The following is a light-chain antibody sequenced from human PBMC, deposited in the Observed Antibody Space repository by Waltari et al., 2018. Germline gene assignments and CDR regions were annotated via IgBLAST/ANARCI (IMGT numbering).Light chain of an antibody. Sequence: SYDLTQPPSVSVSPGQTASITCSGDELGDKYASWYQQKPGQSPVLVIYQDSKRPSGTPERFSGSNSGTTATLTISGAQAMDEAAYYCQACDIGAAYVCGPGTQVTVL. CDR1: ELGDKY. J-gene: IGLJ1*01. CDR2: QDS. CDR3: QACDIGAAYV. V-gene: IGLV3-1*01.